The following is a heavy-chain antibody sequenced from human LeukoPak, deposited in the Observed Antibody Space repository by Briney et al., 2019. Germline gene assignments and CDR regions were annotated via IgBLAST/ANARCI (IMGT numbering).Heavy chain of an antibody. D-gene: IGHD6-6*01. J-gene: IGHJ4*02. Sequence: PSETLSLTCAVYGGSFSGYYWSWIRQPPGKGLEWIGEINHSGSTNYNPSLKSRVTISVDTSKNQFSLKLSSVTAADTAVYYCARASARPRYYFDYWGQGTLVTVSS. V-gene: IGHV4-34*01. CDR1: GGSFSGYY. CDR2: INHSGST. CDR3: ARASARPRYYFDY.